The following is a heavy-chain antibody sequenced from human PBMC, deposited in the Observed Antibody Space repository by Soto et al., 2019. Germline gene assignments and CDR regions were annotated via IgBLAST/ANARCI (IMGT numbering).Heavy chain of an antibody. CDR2: IYYSGST. J-gene: IGHJ4*02. Sequence: TRSRTCAGYGLSVNGYYVNWFRPHPGKAVEWIGYIYYSGSTYYHPSLKSRVTISVDTSKNQFSLKLSSVTAADTAVYYCARANFDWLLPVDYWGQGTLVNVSS. V-gene: IGHV4-31*11. CDR3: ARANFDWLLPVDY. CDR1: GLSVNGYY. D-gene: IGHD3-9*01.